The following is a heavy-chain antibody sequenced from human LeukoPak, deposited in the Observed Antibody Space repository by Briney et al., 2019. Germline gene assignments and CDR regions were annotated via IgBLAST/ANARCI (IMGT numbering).Heavy chain of an antibody. CDR3: ARVTASSGFH. V-gene: IGHV3-74*01. CDR2: ISTDGGST. CDR1: GFTLSSHW. Sequence: GGSLRLSCVASGFTLSSHWMHWLRLAPGKGLVWVSRISTDGGSTGYADSVKGRFTISRDNAKNSLYLQMNSLRAEDTAVYYCARVTASSGFHWGQGTLVTVPT. J-gene: IGHJ4*02. D-gene: IGHD3-22*01.